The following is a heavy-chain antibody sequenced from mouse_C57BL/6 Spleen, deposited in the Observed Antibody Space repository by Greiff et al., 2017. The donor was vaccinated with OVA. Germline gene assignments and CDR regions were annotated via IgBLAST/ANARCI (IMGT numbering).Heavy chain of an antibody. D-gene: IGHD2-1*01. J-gene: IGHJ4*01. CDR1: GFNFSSYA. V-gene: IGHV5-9-1*02. CDR2: ISSGGDYI. CDR3: TRDYYGTSYAMDY. Sequence: EVKLMESGEGLVKPGGSLKLSCAASGFNFSSYAMSWVRQTPEKRLEWVAYISSGGDYIYYADTVKGRFTISRDNARNTLYLQMSSLKSEDTAMYYCTRDYYGTSYAMDYWGQGTSVTVSS.